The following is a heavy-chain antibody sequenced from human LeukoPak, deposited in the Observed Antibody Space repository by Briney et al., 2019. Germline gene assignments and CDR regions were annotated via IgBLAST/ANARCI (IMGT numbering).Heavy chain of an antibody. J-gene: IGHJ4*02. CDR2: IYYSGST. CDR1: GGSISSSSSY. CDR3: ARHRAHSSSSPFDY. Sequence: SETLSLTCTVSGGSISSSSSYWGWIRQPPGKGLEWIGSIYYSGSTYYNPSLKSRVTMFVDMSKNQFSLRLSSVTAADTAVYYCARHRAHSSSSPFDYWGQGTLVTVSS. V-gene: IGHV4-39*01. D-gene: IGHD6-6*01.